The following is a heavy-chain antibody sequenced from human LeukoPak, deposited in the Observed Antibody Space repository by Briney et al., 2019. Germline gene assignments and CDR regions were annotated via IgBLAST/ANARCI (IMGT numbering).Heavy chain of an antibody. CDR3: ARGLFGVIAAAGTRYYYYYMDV. V-gene: IGHV1-2*02. CDR2: INPNSGGT. D-gene: IGHD6-13*01. Sequence: ASVKVSCKASGYTFTGYYMHWVRQAPGQGLEWMGWINPNSGGTNYAQKFQGRVTMTRNTSISTAYMELSSLRSEDTAVYYCARGLFGVIAAAGTRYYYYYMDVWGKGTTVTISS. CDR1: GYTFTGYY. J-gene: IGHJ6*03.